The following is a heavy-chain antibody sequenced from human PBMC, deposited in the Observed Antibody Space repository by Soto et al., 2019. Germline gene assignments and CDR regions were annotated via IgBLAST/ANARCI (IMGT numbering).Heavy chain of an antibody. J-gene: IGHJ6*02. Sequence: GGSLRLSCAASGFTFSDHYMDWVRQAPGKGLEWVGRTRNKANSYTTEYAASVKGRFTISRDDSKNSLYLQMNSLKTEDTAVYYCARVRNWNYYYYGMDVWGQGTTVTVSS. D-gene: IGHD1-20*01. CDR2: TRNKANSYTT. CDR1: GFTFSDHY. CDR3: ARVRNWNYYYYGMDV. V-gene: IGHV3-72*01.